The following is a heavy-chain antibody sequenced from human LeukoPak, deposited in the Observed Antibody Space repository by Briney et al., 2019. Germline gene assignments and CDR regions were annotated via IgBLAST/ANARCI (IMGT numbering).Heavy chain of an antibody. Sequence: SETLSLTCTVSGGSISSYHWSWIRQPPGKGLEWIGYIYYSGSTNYNPSLKSRVTISVDMSKNQFSLKLSSVTAADTAVYYCARETMGSGSYSAPLDYWGQGTLVTVSS. CDR3: ARETMGSGSYSAPLDY. D-gene: IGHD1-26*01. CDR1: GGSISSYH. V-gene: IGHV4-59*01. J-gene: IGHJ4*02. CDR2: IYYSGST.